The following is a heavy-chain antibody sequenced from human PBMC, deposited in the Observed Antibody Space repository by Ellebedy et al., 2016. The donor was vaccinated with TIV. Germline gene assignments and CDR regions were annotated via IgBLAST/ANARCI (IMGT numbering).Heavy chain of an antibody. J-gene: IGHJ4*02. CDR3: AKDENYGAEVIDY. CDR2: ISHDGSTK. CDR1: EFTFSYYA. D-gene: IGHD4-17*01. V-gene: IGHV3-30-3*01. Sequence: GESLKISCAASEFTFSYYAMHWVRQAPGKGLEWVAVISHDGSTKYYADYVKGRFTISRDNSKNTLYLQMNSLTTEDTAVYYCAKDENYGAEVIDYWGQGTLVTVSS.